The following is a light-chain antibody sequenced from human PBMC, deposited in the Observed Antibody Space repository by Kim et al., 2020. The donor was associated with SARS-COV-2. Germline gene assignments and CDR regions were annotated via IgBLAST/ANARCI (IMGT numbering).Light chain of an antibody. V-gene: IGKV1-5*03. Sequence: DIQMTQSPSTLSVSVGDRVTITCRASQSISSWLAWYQQKPGKAPKLLIYKASTLESGVPSRFSGSGSGTDFTLTISSLQPDDFATYYYQQCNGYSTFGQGTKVDIK. J-gene: IGKJ1*01. CDR2: KAS. CDR1: QSISSW. CDR3: QQCNGYST.